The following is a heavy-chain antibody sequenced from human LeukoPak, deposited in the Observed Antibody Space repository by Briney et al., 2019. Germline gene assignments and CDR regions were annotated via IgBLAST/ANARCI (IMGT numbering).Heavy chain of an antibody. CDR3: ARAKPAPYCSGGSCYGFDY. CDR1: GFTFSSYA. D-gene: IGHD2-15*01. V-gene: IGHV3-23*01. J-gene: IGHJ4*02. CDR2: ISGSGGST. Sequence: GGSLRLSRAASGFTFSSYAMSWVRQAPGKGLEWVSAISGSGGSTYYADSVKGRFTISRHNSKNTLYLQMNSLRAEDTAVYYCARAKPAPYCSGGSCYGFDYWGQGTLVTVSS.